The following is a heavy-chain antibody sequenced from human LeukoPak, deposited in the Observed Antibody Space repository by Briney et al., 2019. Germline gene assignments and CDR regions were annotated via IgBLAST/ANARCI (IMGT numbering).Heavy chain of an antibody. Sequence: SGGSLRLSCAASGFTFSNHWMHWVRQAPGKGLVWVSRIKTDGSSTGYADSVKGRFTISRDNAKNSLYLQMNSLRAEDTAVYYCARDSGQQLVYMFDYWGQGTLVTVSS. J-gene: IGHJ4*02. CDR2: IKTDGSST. D-gene: IGHD6-13*01. CDR3: ARDSGQQLVYMFDY. V-gene: IGHV3-74*01. CDR1: GFTFSNHW.